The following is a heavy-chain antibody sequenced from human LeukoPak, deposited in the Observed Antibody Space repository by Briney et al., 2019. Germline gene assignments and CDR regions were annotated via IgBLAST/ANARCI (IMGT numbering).Heavy chain of an antibody. V-gene: IGHV3-33*01. J-gene: IGHJ4*02. CDR1: GFTFSSYG. CDR2: IWYDGSNK. Sequence: GGSLRLSCAASGFTFSSYGMHWVRQAPGTGLEWVALIWYDGSNKYYADSVKGRFTISRDNSKNTLYLQMNSLRAEDTAMYYCARDLNYFDYWGQGALVTVSS. CDR3: ARDLNYFDY.